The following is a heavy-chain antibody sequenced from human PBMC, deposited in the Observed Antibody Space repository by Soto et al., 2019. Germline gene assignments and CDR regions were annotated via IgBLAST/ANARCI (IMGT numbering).Heavy chain of an antibody. CDR3: ARGARRYDFWSGYSLRYYYYYGMDV. Sequence: SETLSLTCAVYGGSFSGYYWSWIRQPPGKGLEWIGEINHSGSTNYNPSLKSRVTISVDTSKNQFSLKLSSVTAADTAVYYCARGARRYDFWSGYSLRYYYYYGMDVWGQGTTVTV. CDR1: GGSFSGYY. CDR2: INHSGST. D-gene: IGHD3-3*01. V-gene: IGHV4-34*01. J-gene: IGHJ6*02.